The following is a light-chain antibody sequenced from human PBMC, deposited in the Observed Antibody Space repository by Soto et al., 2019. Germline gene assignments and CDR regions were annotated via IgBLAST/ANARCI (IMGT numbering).Light chain of an antibody. J-gene: IGLJ3*02. V-gene: IGLV4-69*01. CDR2: LNSDGSH. CDR1: SGHSSYA. CDR3: QTWGNGILV. Sequence: QPVLTQSPSASASLGASVKLTCTLSSGHSSYAIAWHQQQPEKGPRYLMKLNSDGSHSKGDGIPDRFSGSSSGAERYLTISRLQSEDEDDYYCQTWGNGILVLGGGTKLTLL.